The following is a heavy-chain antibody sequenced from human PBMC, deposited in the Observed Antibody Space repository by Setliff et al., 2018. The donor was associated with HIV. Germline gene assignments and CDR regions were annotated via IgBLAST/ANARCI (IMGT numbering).Heavy chain of an antibody. CDR2: IYYSGST. V-gene: IGHV4-31*03. Sequence: SETLSLTCTVSGGSISSGGYYWSWIRQHPGKGLEWIGHIYYSGSTFYNPSLKSRVTISVDTSKNQFSLKLSSVTAADTAVYYCARDSRVDYWGQGTLVTVSS. J-gene: IGHJ4*02. CDR3: ARDSRVDY. CDR1: GGSISSGGYY.